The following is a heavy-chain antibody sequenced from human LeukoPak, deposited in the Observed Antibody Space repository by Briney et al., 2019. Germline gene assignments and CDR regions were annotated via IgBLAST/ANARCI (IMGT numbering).Heavy chain of an antibody. CDR2: IRYDGSNT. J-gene: IGHJ5*02. CDR3: GKEQSSYYIHAFDP. D-gene: IGHD3-3*01. CDR1: GFIFSSYG. V-gene: IGHV3-30*02. Sequence: GGSLRLSCAASGFIFSSYGMHWVRQAPGKGLEWVAFIRYDGSNTYYADSVKGRFTISRDNSKNTLYLQMNSLRTDDTAVYYCGKEQSSYYIHAFDPWGQGTLVTVSS.